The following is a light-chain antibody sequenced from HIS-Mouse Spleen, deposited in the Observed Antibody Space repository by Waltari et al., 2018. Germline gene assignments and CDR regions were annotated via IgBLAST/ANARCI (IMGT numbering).Light chain of an antibody. Sequence: SYVLTQPPSVSVAPGKTDRITCGGNNIGSKSVHWYQQKPGQAPVLVVYDDSDRPSVIPERFSGSNSGNTATLTISRVEAGDEADYYCQVWDSSSDHYVFGTGTKVTVL. V-gene: IGLV3-21*03. CDR2: DDS. J-gene: IGLJ1*01. CDR1: NIGSKS. CDR3: QVWDSSSDHYV.